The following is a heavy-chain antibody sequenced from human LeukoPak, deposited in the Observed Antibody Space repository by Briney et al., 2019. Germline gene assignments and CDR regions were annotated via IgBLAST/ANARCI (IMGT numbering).Heavy chain of an antibody. CDR2: IIPILGTA. J-gene: IGHJ3*02. V-gene: IGHV1-69*05. CDR1: GGTFSSYA. CDR3: AREGYCSSTSCYGRVAFDI. D-gene: IGHD2-2*01. Sequence: SVKVSCKASGGTFSSYAISWVRQAPGQGLEWMGGIIPILGTANYAQKFQGRVTITTDESTSTAYMELSSLRSEDTAVYYCAREGYCSSTSCYGRVAFDIWGQGTMVTVSS.